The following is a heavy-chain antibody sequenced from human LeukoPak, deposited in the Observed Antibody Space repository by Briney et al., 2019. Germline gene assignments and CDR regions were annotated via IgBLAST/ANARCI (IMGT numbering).Heavy chain of an antibody. CDR1: GFTFSSYA. CDR2: IKSKTDGGTT. D-gene: IGHD3-10*01. V-gene: IGHV3-15*01. J-gene: IGHJ4*02. CDR3: TTGPTMVRGVIVY. Sequence: PGGSLRLSCAASGFTFSSYAMSWVRQAPGKGLEWVGRIKSKTDGGTTDYAAPVKGRFTISRDDSKNTLYLQMNSLKTEDTAVYYCTTGPTMVRGVIVYWGQGTLVTVSS.